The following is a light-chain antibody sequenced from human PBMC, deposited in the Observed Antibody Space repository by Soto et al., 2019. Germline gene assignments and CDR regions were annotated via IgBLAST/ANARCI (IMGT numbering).Light chain of an antibody. V-gene: IGKV3-15*01. CDR3: QQYNIWPFT. CDR1: QSVSSN. Sequence: EIVMTQSPATLSVSPGERATLSCRASQSVSSNLAWYQQKPGQAPRLLIYGASTRATGIPARFSGSGSGTEFTPNIISLQSEDFAGYYCQQYNIWPFTFGPGTKVDIK. CDR2: GAS. J-gene: IGKJ3*01.